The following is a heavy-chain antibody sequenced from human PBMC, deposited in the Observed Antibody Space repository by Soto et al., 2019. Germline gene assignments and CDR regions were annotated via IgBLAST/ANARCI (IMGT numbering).Heavy chain of an antibody. Sequence: EVQLVESGGGLVQPGRSLRLSCAASGFTFDDYAMHWVRQAPGKGLVWVSGISWNSGSIGYADSVKGRFTISRDNAKNSLYLQMNSLRAEDTALYYCAKVLGRYYYYMDVWGKGTTVTVSS. V-gene: IGHV3-9*01. CDR3: AKVLGRYYYYMDV. J-gene: IGHJ6*03. CDR1: GFTFDDYA. D-gene: IGHD3-16*01. CDR2: ISWNSGSI.